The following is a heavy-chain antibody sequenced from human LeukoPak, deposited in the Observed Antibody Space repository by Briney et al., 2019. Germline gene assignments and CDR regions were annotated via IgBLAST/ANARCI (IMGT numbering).Heavy chain of an antibody. D-gene: IGHD3-10*01. V-gene: IGHV1-2*06. CDR2: INPNSGGT. CDR1: GYTFTAYY. Sequence: ASVKVSCKASGYTFTAYYMHWVRQAPGQGLEWMGRINPNSGGTNYARKFQGRVTMTRDTSISTAYMELTRLRSDDTAVYYCATLWEASMVTKGNRGQGTLVTVSS. CDR3: ATLWEASMVTKGN. J-gene: IGHJ4*02.